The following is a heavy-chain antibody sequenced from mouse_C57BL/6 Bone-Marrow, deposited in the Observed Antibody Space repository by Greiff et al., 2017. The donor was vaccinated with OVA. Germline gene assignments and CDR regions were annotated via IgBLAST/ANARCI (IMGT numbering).Heavy chain of an antibody. CDR3: TREGCGRYYAMDY. J-gene: IGHJ4*01. V-gene: IGHV5-9-1*02. Sequence: EVKLVESGEGLVKPGGSLKLSCAASGFTFSSSAMSWVRQTPEKRLEWVAYISSGGDYIYYADTVKGRFTISRDNARNTLYLQMSSLKSEDTAMYYCTREGCGRYYAMDYWGQGTSVTVSS. CDR2: ISSGGDYI. D-gene: IGHD3-1*01. CDR1: GFTFSSSA.